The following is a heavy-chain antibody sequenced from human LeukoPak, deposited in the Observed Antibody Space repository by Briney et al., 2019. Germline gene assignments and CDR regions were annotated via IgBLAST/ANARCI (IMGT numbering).Heavy chain of an antibody. CDR3: AREVNYSSGWGAFDI. J-gene: IGHJ3*02. V-gene: IGHV3-33*08. CDR2: IWYDGSNK. Sequence: GGSLRLSCAASGFTFSSYGMHWVRQAPGKGLEWVAVIWYDGSNKYHADSVKGRFTISRDNSKNTLYLQMNSLRAEDTAVYYCAREVNYSSGWGAFDIWGQGTMVTVSS. CDR1: GFTFSSYG. D-gene: IGHD6-19*01.